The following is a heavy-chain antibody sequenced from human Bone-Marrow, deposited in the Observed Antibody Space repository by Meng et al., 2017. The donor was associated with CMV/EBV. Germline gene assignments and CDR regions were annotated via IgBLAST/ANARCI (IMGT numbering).Heavy chain of an antibody. CDR3: AREGNELRYFDWLLFV. Sequence: GSLRLSCAASGFTFSSYAMHWVRQAPGKGLEWVAVISYDGSNKYYADSVKGRFTISRDNSKNTLYLQMNSLRAEDTAVYYCAREGNELRYFDWLLFVWGQGNLVTVAS. CDR2: ISYDGSNK. D-gene: IGHD3-9*01. J-gene: IGHJ4*02. V-gene: IGHV3-30*04. CDR1: GFTFSSYA.